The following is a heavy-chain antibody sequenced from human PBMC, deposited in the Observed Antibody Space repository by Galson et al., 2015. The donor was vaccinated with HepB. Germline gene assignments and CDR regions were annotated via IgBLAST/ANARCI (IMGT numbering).Heavy chain of an antibody. V-gene: IGHV1-69*06. CDR1: GYTFTGYY. CDR3: ARVDVEMATIAGVDY. D-gene: IGHD5-24*01. J-gene: IGHJ4*02. Sequence: SVKVSCKASGYTFTGYYMHWVRQAPGQGLEWMGGIIPIFGTANYAQKFQGRVTITADKSTSTAYMELSSLRSEDTAVYYCARVDVEMATIAGVDYWGQGTLVTVSS. CDR2: IIPIFGTA.